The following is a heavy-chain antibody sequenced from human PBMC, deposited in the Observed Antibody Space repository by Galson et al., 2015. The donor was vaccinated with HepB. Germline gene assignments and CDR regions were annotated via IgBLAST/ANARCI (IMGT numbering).Heavy chain of an antibody. D-gene: IGHD2-21*02. CDR1: GFTFSTYA. CDR3: AKEPPYCGGDCYSVSDV. J-gene: IGHJ4*02. Sequence: SLRLSCAASGFTFSTYAITWVRQAPGKGLEWVSVISGSGATTFYADSVKGRFIIHRDNSKNTVYLQMNSLRAGDTAIYYCAKEPPYCGGDCYSVSDVWGQGTLDTVSS. V-gene: IGHV3-23*01. CDR2: ISGSGATT.